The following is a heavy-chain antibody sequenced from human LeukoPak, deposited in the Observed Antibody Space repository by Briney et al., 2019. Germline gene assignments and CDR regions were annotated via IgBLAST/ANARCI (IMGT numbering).Heavy chain of an antibody. J-gene: IGHJ2*01. CDR2: IYYSGST. Sequence: SETLSLTCTVSGGSISSSSYYWGWIRQPPGKGLEWIGSIYYSGSTYYNPSLKSRVTISVDTSKNQFSLKLSSVTAADTAVYYCARDRNYYDSSGYPGWYFDLWXXXTLVTVSS. CDR1: GGSISSSSYY. CDR3: ARDRNYYDSSGYPGWYFDL. D-gene: IGHD3-22*01. V-gene: IGHV4-39*07.